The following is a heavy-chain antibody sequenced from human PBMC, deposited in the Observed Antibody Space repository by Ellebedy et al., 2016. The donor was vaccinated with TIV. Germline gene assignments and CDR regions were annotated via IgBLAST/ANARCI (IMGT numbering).Heavy chain of an antibody. CDR3: ARERAYKAGARCMDV. CDR1: GYTFTSYY. Sequence: AASVKVSCKASGYTFTSYYMHWVRQAPGQGLEWMGWISAYNGNTNYAQKLQGRVTMTTDTSTSTAYMELRSLRSDDTAVYYCARERAYKAGARCMDVWGQGTTVTVSS. CDR2: ISAYNGNT. D-gene: IGHD1-26*01. V-gene: IGHV1-18*04. J-gene: IGHJ6*02.